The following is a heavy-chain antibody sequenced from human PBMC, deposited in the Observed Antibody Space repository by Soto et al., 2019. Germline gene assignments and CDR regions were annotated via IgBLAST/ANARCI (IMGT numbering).Heavy chain of an antibody. V-gene: IGHV3-30*18. D-gene: IGHD2-15*01. CDR3: AKSQGEMGWYPSPGL. J-gene: IGHJ4*02. CDR1: GLTISAYG. Sequence: QVQLVESGGGVVQPGRSLRLSCAASGLTISAYGMHWVRQAPGKGLEWVAVISYDGSNKYYADSVKGRFTISRDNSKNTLYLQMNSLRVDDTAVYYCAKSQGEMGWYPSPGLWGQGTLVTVSS. CDR2: ISYDGSNK.